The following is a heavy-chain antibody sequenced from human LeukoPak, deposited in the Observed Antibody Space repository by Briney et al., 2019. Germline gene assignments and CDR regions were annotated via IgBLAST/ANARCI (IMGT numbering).Heavy chain of an antibody. J-gene: IGHJ4*02. D-gene: IGHD6-19*01. Sequence: SETLSLTCAVYGGSFSGYYWSWIRQPPGKGLEWLGEINHSGSTNYNPSLKSRVTISVDTSKNQFSLKLSSATAADTAVYYCAISSGWRSYYFDYWGQGTLVTVSS. CDR3: AISSGWRSYYFDY. CDR2: INHSGST. V-gene: IGHV4-34*01. CDR1: GGSFSGYY.